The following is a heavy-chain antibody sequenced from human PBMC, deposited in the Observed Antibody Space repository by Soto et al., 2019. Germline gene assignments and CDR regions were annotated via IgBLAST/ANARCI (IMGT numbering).Heavy chain of an antibody. CDR3: ARGRFRYYCGSGSYYTPGEAGMNY. J-gene: IGHJ4*02. D-gene: IGHD3-10*01. Sequence: ASVKVSCKASGYTFTSYDINWVRQATGQGLEWMGWMNPNSGNTGYAQKFQGRVTMTRNTSISTAYMELSSLSSEDTAVYYCARGRFRYYCGSGSYYTPGEAGMNYWGQGTLVTVSS. V-gene: IGHV1-8*01. CDR1: GYTFTSYD. CDR2: MNPNSGNT.